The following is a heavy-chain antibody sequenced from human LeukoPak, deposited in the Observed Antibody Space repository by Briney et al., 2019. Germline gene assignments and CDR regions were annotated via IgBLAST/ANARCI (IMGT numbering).Heavy chain of an antibody. CDR2: IPTSGGT. CDR1: GFTFSSYE. Sequence: GSLRLSCAASGFTFSSYEMNWVRQAPGKGLEWIGRIPTSGGTNYNPSLKSRVTMSVDTSKNQFSLKLSSVTAADTAVYYCARDRSMTTVTTRLDYWGQGTLVTVSS. D-gene: IGHD4-17*01. J-gene: IGHJ4*02. CDR3: ARDRSMTTVTTRLDY. V-gene: IGHV4-4*07.